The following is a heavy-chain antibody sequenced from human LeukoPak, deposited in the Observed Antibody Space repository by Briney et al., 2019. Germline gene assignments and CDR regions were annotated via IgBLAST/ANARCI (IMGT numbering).Heavy chain of an antibody. D-gene: IGHD6-6*01. CDR2: LNSDGSST. V-gene: IGHV3-74*01. CDR3: ARVLKQLVDIHDAFDI. Sequence: PGGSLRLSCAASGFTFSSYWMHWVRQAPGKGLVWVSRLNSDGSSTSYADSVKGRFTISRDNAKNTLYLQMSSLRAEDTAVYYCARVLKQLVDIHDAFDIWGQGTMVTVSS. CDR1: GFTFSSYW. J-gene: IGHJ3*02.